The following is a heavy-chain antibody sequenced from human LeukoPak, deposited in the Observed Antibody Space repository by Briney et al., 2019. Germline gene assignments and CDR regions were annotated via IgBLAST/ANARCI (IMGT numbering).Heavy chain of an antibody. Sequence: KPSETLSLTCAVYGGSFSGYYWSWIRQPPGKGLEWIGEINHSGSTNYNPSLKSRVTISVDTSKNQFSLKLSSVTAADTAVYYCARAPRDGYWPSAAYWGQGTLVTVSS. CDR3: ARAPRDGYWPSAAY. J-gene: IGHJ4*02. V-gene: IGHV4-34*01. CDR2: INHSGST. D-gene: IGHD5-24*01. CDR1: GGSFSGYY.